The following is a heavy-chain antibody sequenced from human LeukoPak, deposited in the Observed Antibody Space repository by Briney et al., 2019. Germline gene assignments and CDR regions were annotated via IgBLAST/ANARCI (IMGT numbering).Heavy chain of an antibody. V-gene: IGHV4-34*01. Sequence: SETLSLTCSVDSGSFSGYYWTWIRQPPGEGLEWIGEINHSGSTNYNPSLKSRVTISVDTSKNQFSLKLSSVTAADTAVYYCAREIRAYYYDSSGYDPPNWFDPWGQGTLVTVSS. D-gene: IGHD3-22*01. CDR2: INHSGST. CDR1: SGSFSGYY. J-gene: IGHJ5*02. CDR3: AREIRAYYYDSSGYDPPNWFDP.